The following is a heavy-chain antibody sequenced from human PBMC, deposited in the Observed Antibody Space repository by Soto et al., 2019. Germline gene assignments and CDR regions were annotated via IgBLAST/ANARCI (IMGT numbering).Heavy chain of an antibody. V-gene: IGHV5-51*01. CDR1: GYSFTTYW. D-gene: IGHD3-3*01. Sequence: GETLKISCKGSGYSFTTYWLAWVRQMPGKGLEYMGIIYPGDSDTRYSPSFQGQVTISADKSISTAYLQWTSLKASDTAIYYCARLRVFTPRLEDPFDIWGQGTMVTVSS. CDR3: ARLRVFTPRLEDPFDI. CDR2: IYPGDSDT. J-gene: IGHJ3*02.